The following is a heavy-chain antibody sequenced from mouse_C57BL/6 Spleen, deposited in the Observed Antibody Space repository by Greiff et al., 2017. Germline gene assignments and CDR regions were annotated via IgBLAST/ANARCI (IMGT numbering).Heavy chain of an antibody. CDR2: IDPSDSYT. J-gene: IGHJ2*01. D-gene: IGHD1-1*01. V-gene: IGHV1-59*01. CDR3: AKGGTNPLDY. Sequence: QVQLQQSGAELVRPGTSVQLSCKASGYTFTSYWMHWVKQRPGQGLEWIGDIDPSDSYTNYNQKFKGKATLTVATSSSTAYMQLSSLTSEDTAFYYRAKGGTNPLDYWGQGTTLTVSS. CDR1: GYTFTSYW.